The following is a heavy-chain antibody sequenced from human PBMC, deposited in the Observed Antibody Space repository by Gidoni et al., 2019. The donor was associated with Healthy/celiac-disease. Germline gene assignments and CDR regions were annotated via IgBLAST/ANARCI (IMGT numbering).Heavy chain of an antibody. Sequence: EVQLVESGGGLVKPGGSLRLSCAASGFTISSYSMNWVRQAPGKGLEWVSSISSSSSYIYYADSVKGRFTISRDNAKNSLYLQMNSLRAEDTAVYYCARGPYGDYVYYYYYGMDVWGQGTTVTVSS. J-gene: IGHJ6*02. D-gene: IGHD4-17*01. CDR1: GFTISSYS. CDR2: ISSSSSYI. CDR3: ARGPYGDYVYYYYYGMDV. V-gene: IGHV3-21*01.